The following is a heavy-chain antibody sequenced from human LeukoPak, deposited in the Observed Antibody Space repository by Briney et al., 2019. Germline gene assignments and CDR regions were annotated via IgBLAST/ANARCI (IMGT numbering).Heavy chain of an antibody. CDR2: IYYSGRT. D-gene: IGHD4-17*01. V-gene: IGHV4-39*01. CDR3: ARHSYGDYSRYYYYMDV. J-gene: IGHJ6*03. Sequence: PGGSLRLSCAASGFTFRNYGMHWVRQPPGKGLEWIGSIYYSGRTYYNPSLKSRVTISVDTSKNQFSLKLSSVTAADTAVYYCARHSYGDYSRYYYYMDVWGKGTTVTVSS. CDR1: GFTFRNYGMH.